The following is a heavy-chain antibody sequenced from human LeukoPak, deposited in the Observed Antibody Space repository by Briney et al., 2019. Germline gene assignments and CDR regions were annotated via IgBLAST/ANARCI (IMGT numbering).Heavy chain of an antibody. CDR1: GYTFTGYY. CDR2: INPNSGGT. Sequence: ASVKVSCKASGYTFTGYYIHWVRQAPGQGLEWMGWINPNSGGTNYAQKSQGRVTMTRDTSISTAYMELSRLRSDDTAVYYCARPTHYYDSSDYYFDAFDIWGQGTMVTVSS. D-gene: IGHD3-22*01. J-gene: IGHJ3*02. CDR3: ARPTHYYDSSDYYFDAFDI. V-gene: IGHV1-2*02.